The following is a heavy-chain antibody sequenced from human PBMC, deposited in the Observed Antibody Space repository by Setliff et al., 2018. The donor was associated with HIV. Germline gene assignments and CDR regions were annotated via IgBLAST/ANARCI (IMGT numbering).Heavy chain of an antibody. CDR1: GDSIGSSSYY. J-gene: IGHJ6*03. CDR2: IYYSGGT. D-gene: IGHD6-13*01. CDR3: ARGARLLAGYSDRWDYYYMAV. Sequence: PSETLSLTCTVSGDSIGSSSYYWGWIRQPPGKGLEWIGSIYYSGGTHYNPSLKSRFTISVDTSKNQFSLKVNSVTAADTAVYYCARGARLLAGYSDRWDYYYMAVWGKGTTVTVSS. V-gene: IGHV4-39*07.